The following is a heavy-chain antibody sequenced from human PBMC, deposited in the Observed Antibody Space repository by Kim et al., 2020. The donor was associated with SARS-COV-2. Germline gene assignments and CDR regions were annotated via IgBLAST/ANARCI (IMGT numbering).Heavy chain of an antibody. J-gene: IGHJ4*02. CDR3: AAVLSRVGAMSLNDY. CDR1: GFTFTSSA. Sequence: SVKVSCKASGFTFTSSAVQWVRQARGQRLEWIGWIVVGSGNTNYAQKFQERVTITRDMSTSTAYMELSSLRSEDTAVYYCAAVLSRVGAMSLNDYWGQGTLVTVSS. V-gene: IGHV1-58*01. D-gene: IGHD1-26*01. CDR2: IVVGSGNT.